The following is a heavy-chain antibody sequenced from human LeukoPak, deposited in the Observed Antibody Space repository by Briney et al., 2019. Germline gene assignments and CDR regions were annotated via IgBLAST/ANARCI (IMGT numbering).Heavy chain of an antibody. CDR2: IYYSGST. CDR1: GGSISSYY. J-gene: IGHJ6*02. CDR3: ARDRGYYDFWSGSYYYGMDV. V-gene: IGHV4-59*01. D-gene: IGHD3-3*01. Sequence: SETLSLTCTVSGGSISSYYWSWIRQPPGKGLEWIGYIYYSGSTNYNPSLKSRVTTSVDTSKNQFSLKLSSVTAADTAVYYCARDRGYYDFWSGSYYYGMDVWGQGTTVTVSS.